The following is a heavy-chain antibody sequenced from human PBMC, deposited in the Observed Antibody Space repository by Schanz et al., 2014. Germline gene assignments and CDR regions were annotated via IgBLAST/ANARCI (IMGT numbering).Heavy chain of an antibody. CDR1: GFTVSDHY. CDR3: FSMHYGNSVY. J-gene: IGHJ4*02. D-gene: IGHD1-7*01. CDR2: VRNRGNSDII. V-gene: IGHV3-72*01. Sequence: EVQLVESGGGLVQPGGSLRLSCAVSGFTVSDHYMDWVRQAPGKGLEWLGRVRNRGNSDIIEYAASVEGRLTISRDESKNSVYLQMNSLQTDDTAVYYCFSMHYGNSVYWGQGTLVTVSS.